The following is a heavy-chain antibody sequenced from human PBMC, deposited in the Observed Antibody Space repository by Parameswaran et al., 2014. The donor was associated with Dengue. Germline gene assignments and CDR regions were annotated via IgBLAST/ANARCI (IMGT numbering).Heavy chain of an antibody. Sequence: WVRQAPGQALEWMGWITPYNGNFKYAQKFLGRFSISRGNSVDPIYMELSSLRPDDTATYYCARSALSGDSDALHMWGQGTVVTVSS. CDR3: ARSALSGDSDALHM. J-gene: IGHJ3*02. D-gene: IGHD5/OR15-5a*01. CDR2: ITPYNGNF. V-gene: IGHV1-45*02.